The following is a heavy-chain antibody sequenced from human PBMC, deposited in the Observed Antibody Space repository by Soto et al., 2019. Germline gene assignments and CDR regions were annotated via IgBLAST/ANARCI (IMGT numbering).Heavy chain of an antibody. V-gene: IGHV4-34*01. D-gene: IGHD2-2*01. CDR3: ARGSSTPAAPGDYYYGVDV. Sequence: PSETLSLTCAVYGGSFSGYYWSWIRQPPGKGLEWIGEINHSGSTNYNPSLKSRVTISVDTSKNQFSLKLSSVTAADTAVYYCARGSSTPAAPGDYYYGVDVWGQGTTVTVSS. CDR2: INHSGST. J-gene: IGHJ6*02. CDR1: GGSFSGYY.